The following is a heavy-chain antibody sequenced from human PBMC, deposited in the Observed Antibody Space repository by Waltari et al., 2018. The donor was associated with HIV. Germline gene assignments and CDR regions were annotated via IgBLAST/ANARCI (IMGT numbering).Heavy chain of an antibody. J-gene: IGHJ4*02. CDR1: GYSFTSYW. Sequence: EVQLVQSGAEVKKPGESLKISCTGSGYSFTSYWIGWVRKMPGKGLAGMGIIQPGDSDTRYSPSFQGQVTISADKSISTAYLQWSSLKASDTAMYYCARQFPGIAAAGPFDYWGQGTLVTVSS. CDR3: ARQFPGIAAAGPFDY. CDR2: IQPGDSDT. D-gene: IGHD6-13*01. V-gene: IGHV5-51*01.